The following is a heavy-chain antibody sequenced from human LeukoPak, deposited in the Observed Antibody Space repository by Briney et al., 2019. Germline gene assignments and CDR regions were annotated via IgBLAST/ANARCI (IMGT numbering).Heavy chain of an antibody. J-gene: IGHJ4*02. Sequence: GGSLRLSCAASGFTFSSYGMTWVRQAPGKGLEWVSNIRHDGGDNYYVDSVAGRFTISRDNAKNSLFLQMNSLRAEDTAVYYCVKGGWVHLLDYWGQGTLVTVSS. CDR2: IRHDGGDN. CDR3: VKGGWVHLLDY. D-gene: IGHD5-24*01. V-gene: IGHV3-7*01. CDR1: GFTFSSYG.